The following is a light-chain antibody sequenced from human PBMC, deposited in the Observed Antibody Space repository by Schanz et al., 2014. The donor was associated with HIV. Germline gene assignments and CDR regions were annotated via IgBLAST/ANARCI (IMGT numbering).Light chain of an antibody. CDR1: GSDVGGY. J-gene: IGLJ1*01. CDR3: TSYAGGKNV. Sequence: QSVLTQPPSASGSPGQSVAISCTGSGSDVGGYVSWYQQHPGKVPKLVIYEVNKRPSGVPDRFSGSKSGNTASLTVSGLQAEDEADYYCTSYAGGKNVFGTGTKLTV. V-gene: IGLV2-8*01. CDR2: EVN.